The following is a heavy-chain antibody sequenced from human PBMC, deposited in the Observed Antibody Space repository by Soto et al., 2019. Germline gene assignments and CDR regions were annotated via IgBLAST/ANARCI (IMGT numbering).Heavy chain of an antibody. CDR3: AVGPLLAQGAAFDY. V-gene: IGHV4-34*01. J-gene: IGHJ4*02. CDR2: INHSGST. Sequence: SETLSLTCAVYGGSFSGYYWSWIRQPPGKGLEWVGEINHSGSTNYNPSLKSRVTISVDTSKNQFSLKLSSVTAADTAVYYCAVGPLLAQGAAFDYWGQGTLVTVSS. CDR1: GGSFSGYY. D-gene: IGHD6-25*01.